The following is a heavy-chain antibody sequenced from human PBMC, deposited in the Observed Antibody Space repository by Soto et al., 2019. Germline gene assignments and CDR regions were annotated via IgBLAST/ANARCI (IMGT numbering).Heavy chain of an antibody. CDR2: IYWDDDK. V-gene: IGHV2-5*02. Sequence: QITLKESGPTLVKPTQTLTLTCTFSGFSLSTSGVGVGWIRQPQGKALEGLALIYWDDDKRYRPSLKSRLTITKDTPKNQVVLTMTNMDPVDTATYYCALRFGVLWFGDPELNWFDPWGQGNLVTVSS. J-gene: IGHJ5*02. D-gene: IGHD3-10*01. CDR1: GFSLSTSGVG. CDR3: ALRFGVLWFGDPELNWFDP.